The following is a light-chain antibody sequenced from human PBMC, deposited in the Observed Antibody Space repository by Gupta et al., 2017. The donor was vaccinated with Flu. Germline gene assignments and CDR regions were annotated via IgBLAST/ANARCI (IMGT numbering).Light chain of an antibody. CDR1: SGSIASNF. V-gene: IGLV6-57*01. Sequence: FLLTQPHSVSESPGTTVTTSCTRSSGSIASNFVQWYQQRPGSSPTTVIYEDTQRPSGVPDRFSGSIDTSSNSAFLTISGLETEDEADYYCQAYETAPWVFGGGTRLTVL. J-gene: IGLJ3*02. CDR3: QAYETAPWV. CDR2: EDT.